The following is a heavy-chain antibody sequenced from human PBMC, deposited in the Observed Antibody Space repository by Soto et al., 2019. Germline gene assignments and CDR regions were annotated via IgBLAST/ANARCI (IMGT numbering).Heavy chain of an antibody. V-gene: IGHV4-59*08. CDR3: ASLNFDILTGYYAFDL. Sequence: QVHLQESGPGLVKPSETLSLTCTVSGGSISGYYWSWIRQSPEKGLEYIGYISYSGSTNYNPSLKSRVTTSLDTSKNQCSLKLSSVTAADTAIYYCASLNFDILTGYYAFDLWGQGTMVTVSS. D-gene: IGHD3-9*01. J-gene: IGHJ3*01. CDR1: GGSISGYY. CDR2: ISYSGST.